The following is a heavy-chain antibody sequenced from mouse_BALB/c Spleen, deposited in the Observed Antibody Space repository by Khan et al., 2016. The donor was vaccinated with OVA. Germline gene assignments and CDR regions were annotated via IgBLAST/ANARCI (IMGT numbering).Heavy chain of an antibody. CDR2: INPRSGYS. D-gene: IGHD1-1*02. V-gene: IGHV1-4*01. J-gene: IGHJ4*01. CDR1: GYSFTSYT. Sequence: QVQLQQSGAELARPGASVKMSCKASGYSFTSYTMHWVKQRPGQGLEWIGYINPRSGYSNYNQKFKDQATLTADKSYSTAYMQLSSLTSEDSAVYYCARRVDYYSMDYWGQGTSVTVSS. CDR3: ARRVDYYSMDY.